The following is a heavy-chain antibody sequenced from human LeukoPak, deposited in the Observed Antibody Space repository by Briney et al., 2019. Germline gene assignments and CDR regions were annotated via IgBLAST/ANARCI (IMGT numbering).Heavy chain of an antibody. J-gene: IGHJ4*02. CDR3: TTGWHQLLSFW. D-gene: IGHD2-2*01. Sequence: PGRSLRLSCAASGFTFSSYAMHWVRQAPGKGLEWVAVISYDGSNKYYADSVKGRLTISRDDSKNTLYLQMNSLRTEDTAVYYCTTGWHQLLSFWWGQGTLVTVSS. CDR2: ISYDGSNK. V-gene: IGHV3-30-3*01. CDR1: GFTFSSYA.